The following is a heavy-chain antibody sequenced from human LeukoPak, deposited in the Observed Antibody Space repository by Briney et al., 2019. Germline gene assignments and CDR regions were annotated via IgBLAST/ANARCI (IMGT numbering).Heavy chain of an antibody. J-gene: IGHJ5*02. D-gene: IGHD1-7*01. CDR2: IRYEGSNK. CDR3: VDWNYGGTDP. Sequence: GGSLRLSCAASGFTFSSYGMHWVRQAPGKGLEWVAFIRYEGSNKYYADSVKGRFTISRDNSKNTLYLQMNSLRAEDTAVYYCVDWNYGGTDPWGQGTLVTVSS. CDR1: GFTFSSYG. V-gene: IGHV3-30*02.